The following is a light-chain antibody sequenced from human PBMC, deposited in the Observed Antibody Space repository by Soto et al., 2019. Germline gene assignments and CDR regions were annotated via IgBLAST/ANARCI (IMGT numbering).Light chain of an antibody. V-gene: IGLV1-40*01. Sequence: QSVLTQPPSVSGAPGQRVTISCTGTNSNIGADYGVQWYQQFPGTAPKLLIYANNNRPSGVSDRFSGSKSATSASLAITGLQPGDEADYYCQSYDNTLVGLVFGAGTKVTVL. CDR3: QSYDNTLVGLV. CDR2: ANN. CDR1: NSNIGADYG. J-gene: IGLJ3*02.